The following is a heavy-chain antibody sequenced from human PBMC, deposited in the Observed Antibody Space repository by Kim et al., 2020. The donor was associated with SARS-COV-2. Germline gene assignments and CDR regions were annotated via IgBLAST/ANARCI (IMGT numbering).Heavy chain of an antibody. CDR3: ARDLQPPGYSSSWYIYYYGMDV. V-gene: IGHV3-33*01. CDR1: GFTFRSYG. CDR2: IWYDGSNK. J-gene: IGHJ6*02. D-gene: IGHD6-13*01. Sequence: GGSLRLSCAASGFTFRSYGMHWVRQAPGKGLEWVAVIWYDGSNKYYADSVKGRFTISRDNSKNTLYLQMNSLRAEDTAVYYCARDLQPPGYSSSWYIYYYGMDVWGQGTTVTVSS.